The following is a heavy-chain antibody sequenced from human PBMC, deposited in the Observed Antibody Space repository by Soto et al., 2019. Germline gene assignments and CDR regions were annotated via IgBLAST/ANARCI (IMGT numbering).Heavy chain of an antibody. CDR1: GFMFKSYV. CDR3: ARWGTTGGFDL. J-gene: IGHJ4*02. V-gene: IGHV3-30*19. CDR2: TSYDGNNK. D-gene: IGHD3-16*01. Sequence: QLQLVESGGGVVQPGTSLRLSCTASGFMFKSYVMHWVRQAPGKGLEWVALTSYDGNNKYYGDSVKGRFTVSRDNSKITLHLQMDSLSPEDTALYYCARWGTTGGFDLWVQGTLVSVSS.